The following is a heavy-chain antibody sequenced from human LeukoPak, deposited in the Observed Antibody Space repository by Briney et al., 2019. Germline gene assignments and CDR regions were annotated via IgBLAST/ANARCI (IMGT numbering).Heavy chain of an antibody. D-gene: IGHD3-3*01. J-gene: IGHJ1*01. CDR2: ISAYNGHT. CDR3: ARGSYYDFWSGYFEGLEH. V-gene: IGHV1-18*01. CDR1: GYTFTSYG. Sequence: ASVKVSCKASGYTFTSYGISWVRQAPGQGLEWMGWISAYNGHTNYAQKFQGRVTITRNTSISTAYMELSSLRSEDTAVYYCARGSYYDFWSGYFEGLEHWGQGTLVTVSS.